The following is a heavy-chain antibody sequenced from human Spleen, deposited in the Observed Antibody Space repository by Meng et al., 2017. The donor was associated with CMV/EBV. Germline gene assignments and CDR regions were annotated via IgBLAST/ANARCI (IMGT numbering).Heavy chain of an antibody. V-gene: IGHV4-34*01. J-gene: IGHJ5*02. Sequence: YGGSFSGYYWSWIRQPPGKGLEWIGEINHSGSTNYNPSLKSRVTISVDTSKNQFSLKLSSVTAADTAVYYCARGGVSTSCHRCWFDPWGQGTLVTVSS. D-gene: IGHD2-2*01. CDR3: ARGGVSTSCHRCWFDP. CDR1: GGSFSGYY. CDR2: INHSGST.